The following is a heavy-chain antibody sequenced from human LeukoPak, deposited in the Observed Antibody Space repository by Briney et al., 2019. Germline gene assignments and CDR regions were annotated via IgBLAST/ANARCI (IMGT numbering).Heavy chain of an antibody. V-gene: IGHV1-18*01. CDR1: GYTFTSYG. CDR2: ISAYNGNT. CDR3: ARDGHYYGSGSYYNVGY. J-gene: IGHJ4*02. D-gene: IGHD3-10*01. Sequence: ASVKVSCKASGYTFTSYGISWVRQAPGQGLEWMGWISAYNGNTNYAQKLQGRVTMTTDTSTSTAYMELRSLRSDDTAVYYCARDGHYYGSGSYYNVGYWGQETLVTVSS.